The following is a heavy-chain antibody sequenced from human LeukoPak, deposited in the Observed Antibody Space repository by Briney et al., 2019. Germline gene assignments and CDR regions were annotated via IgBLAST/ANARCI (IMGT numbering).Heavy chain of an antibody. J-gene: IGHJ4*02. CDR3: ARDRMPRSYSSSFDY. Sequence: PGGSLRLSCAASGFTFSDYYMSWIRQAPGKGLEWVSYISSSGSTIYYADSVKGRFTISRDNAKNSLYLQMNSLRAEDTAVYYCARDRMPRSYSSSFDYWGQGTLVTVSS. CDR1: GFTFSDYY. V-gene: IGHV3-11*01. CDR2: ISSSGSTI. D-gene: IGHD6-6*01.